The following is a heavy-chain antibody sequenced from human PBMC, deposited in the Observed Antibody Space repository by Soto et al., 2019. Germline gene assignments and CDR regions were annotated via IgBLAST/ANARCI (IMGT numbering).Heavy chain of an antibody. Sequence: QLQLQESGPGLVKPSETLSLTCTVSGGSISSTSYYSGWIRQAPGKGLEWIGSVFYSGSTYYNLSLKSRVTISVDTSKNQFSLKLSSVAAADTAVYYCARQGSYSSGRPGYFDYWGQVTLVTVSS. CDR1: GGSISSTSYY. CDR3: ARQGSYSSGRPGYFDY. J-gene: IGHJ4*02. D-gene: IGHD6-19*01. V-gene: IGHV4-39*01. CDR2: VFYSGST.